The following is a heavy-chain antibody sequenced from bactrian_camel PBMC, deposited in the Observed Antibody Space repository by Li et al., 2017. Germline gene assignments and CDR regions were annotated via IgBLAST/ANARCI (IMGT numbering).Heavy chain of an antibody. CDR3: ARYDSYIWHY. D-gene: IGHD1*01. J-gene: IGHJ4*01. V-gene: IGHV3S36*01. CDR1: GFTFANSG. Sequence: VQLVESGGGLVRPGGSLRLSCATSGFTFANSGMNWVRQAPGKGLEWVSSIRNVKEGSRIYYAASVKGRFTISRDNAKDTLYLQLSSLKTDDTGMYFCARYDSYIWHYWGQGTQVTVS. CDR2: IRNVKEGSRI.